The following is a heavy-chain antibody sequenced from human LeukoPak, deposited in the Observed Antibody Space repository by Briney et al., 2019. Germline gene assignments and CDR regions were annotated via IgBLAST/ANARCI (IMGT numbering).Heavy chain of an antibody. CDR2: INPNSGGT. CDR1: GYTFTGYY. CDR3: ATRGDGYNHYYYYGMDV. V-gene: IGHV1-2*04. J-gene: IGHJ6*02. D-gene: IGHD5-24*01. Sequence: ASVKVSCKASGYTFTGYYMHWVRQAPGQGLEWMGWINPNSGGTNYAQKFQGWVTMTRDTSISTAYMELSRLRSDDTAVYYCATRGDGYNHYYYYGMDVWGQGTTVTVSS.